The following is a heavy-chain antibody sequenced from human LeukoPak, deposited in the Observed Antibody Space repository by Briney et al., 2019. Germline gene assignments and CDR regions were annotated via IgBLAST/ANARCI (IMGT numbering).Heavy chain of an antibody. V-gene: IGHV4-4*07. D-gene: IGHD2-8*01. Sequence: SETLSLTCTVSGGSISSYYWTWIRQPAGRGLEWIGRIYTSGSPNYNPSLKSRVTMSVDTSKNQFSLKLSSVTAADSAVYYCASGPPCTNGVCYLTEYFQHWGQGTLVTVSS. J-gene: IGHJ1*01. CDR2: IYTSGSP. CDR3: ASGPPCTNGVCYLTEYFQH. CDR1: GGSISSYY.